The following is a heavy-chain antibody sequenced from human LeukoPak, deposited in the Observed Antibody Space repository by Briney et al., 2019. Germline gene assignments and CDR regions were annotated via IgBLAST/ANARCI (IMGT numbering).Heavy chain of an antibody. J-gene: IGHJ4*02. V-gene: IGHV4-34*01. CDR1: GGSFSGYY. CDR2: INHSGST. D-gene: IGHD3-22*01. CDR3: AGTYYYDSSGY. Sequence: SETLSLTCAVYGGSFSGYYWSWIRQSPGKGLEWIGEINHSGSTNYNPSLKSRVTISVDTSKNQFSLKLSSVTAADTAVYYCAGTYYYDSSGYWGQGTLVTVSS.